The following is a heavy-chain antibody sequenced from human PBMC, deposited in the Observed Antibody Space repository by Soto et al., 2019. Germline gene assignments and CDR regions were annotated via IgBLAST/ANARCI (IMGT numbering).Heavy chain of an antibody. CDR1: GFTFSSYA. D-gene: IGHD6-19*01. Sequence: GGSLRLSCAASGFTFSSYAMSWVRQAPGKGLEWVSAISGSGGSTYYADSVKGRFTISRDNSKNTLYLQMNSLRAEDTAVYYCATRPGRIAVADTFDYWGQGTLVTVSS. V-gene: IGHV3-23*01. CDR2: ISGSGGST. J-gene: IGHJ4*02. CDR3: ATRPGRIAVADTFDY.